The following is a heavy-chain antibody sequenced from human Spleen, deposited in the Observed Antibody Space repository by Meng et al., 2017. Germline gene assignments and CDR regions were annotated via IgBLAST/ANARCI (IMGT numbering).Heavy chain of an antibody. CDR1: GGSISTRGYY. V-gene: IGHV4-39*01. CDR2: IGHSGIT. Sequence: QPQLQESGPGLVKPSEALSLTGSVSGGSISTRGYYWGWIRQPPGKGLEWIGSIGHSGITYYTPSLKSRVPVSIDTSRNQFSLWLTSVTAADTAVYYCVRSSAWVRTGFDPWGQGTLVTVSS. D-gene: IGHD6-19*01. J-gene: IGHJ5*02. CDR3: VRSSAWVRTGFDP.